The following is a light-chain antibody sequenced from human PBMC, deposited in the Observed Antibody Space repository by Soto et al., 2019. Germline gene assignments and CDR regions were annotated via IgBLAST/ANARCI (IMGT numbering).Light chain of an antibody. CDR2: GAS. CDR1: QSVSSNF. V-gene: IGKV3-20*01. CDR3: QQFGSSPAT. Sequence: EIVLTQSPGTLSLSPGERATLSCRASQSVSSNFLAWYQQKPGQAPRLLIYGASSRATGIPDRFSGSGSGTDFTLNISRLEPEDFAVYYCQQFGSSPATFGQGTKVEIK. J-gene: IGKJ1*01.